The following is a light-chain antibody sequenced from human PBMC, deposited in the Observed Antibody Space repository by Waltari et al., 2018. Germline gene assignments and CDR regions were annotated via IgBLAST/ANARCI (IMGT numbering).Light chain of an antibody. CDR3: MQGTYWPT. CDR1: QSLVRSDGNTY. V-gene: IGKV2-30*02. J-gene: IGKJ1*01. CDR2: KIS. Sequence: DVVMTQSPLSLPVTLGQPASISCRSSQSLVRSDGNTYLNWFQQRPGQSPRRLIYKISNRDSGVPDRVSGSGSGTDFTLKISRVEAEDVGVYYWMQGTYWPTFGQGTKVEIK.